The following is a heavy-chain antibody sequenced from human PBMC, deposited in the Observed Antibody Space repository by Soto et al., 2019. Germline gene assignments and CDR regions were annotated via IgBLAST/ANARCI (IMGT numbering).Heavy chain of an antibody. V-gene: IGHV3-23*01. CDR3: AKTRGAMIYAISVYGMDV. CDR2: LSGSADST. CDR1: GFSFSSFA. Sequence: EVQLLESGGGFIHPGGSLRLSCAASGFSFSSFAMNWVRQVPGKGLEWVSILSGSADSTFYANFVKGRFTISRDNSNSTLSRQINSMRAKDTAVYYCAKTRGAMIYAISVYGMDVWGQGTTVTVSS. D-gene: IGHD2-8*01. J-gene: IGHJ6*02.